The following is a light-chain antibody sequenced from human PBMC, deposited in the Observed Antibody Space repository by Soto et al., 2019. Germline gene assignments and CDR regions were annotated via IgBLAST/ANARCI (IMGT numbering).Light chain of an antibody. CDR3: QQYGSSPPNT. CDR1: QSVSSSY. Sequence: EIVFTQSPGTLSLSPGERATLSCSASQSVSSSYLAWYQQKPGQAPRLLIYGASSRATGIPDRFSGSGSGTDFTLTISRLEPEDFAVYYCQQYGSSPPNTFGQGTRLEIK. CDR2: GAS. V-gene: IGKV3-20*01. J-gene: IGKJ5*01.